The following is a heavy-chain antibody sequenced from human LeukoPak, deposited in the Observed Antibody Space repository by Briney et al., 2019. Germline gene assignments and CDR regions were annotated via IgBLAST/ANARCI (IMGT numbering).Heavy chain of an antibody. CDR1: RFTFSSYT. CDR2: IDPSSTYI. J-gene: IGHJ6*02. D-gene: IGHD2-21*02. Sequence: PGGSLRPSCSASRFTFSSYTMNWVRQAPGKGLEWVSSIDPSSTYIYYADSVKGRFTISRDNAKNSLYLQMNSLRAEDTAVYYCARDSRDGCGGDCLYGMDVRGQGTTVTVSS. CDR3: ARDSRDGCGGDCLYGMDV. V-gene: IGHV3-21*01.